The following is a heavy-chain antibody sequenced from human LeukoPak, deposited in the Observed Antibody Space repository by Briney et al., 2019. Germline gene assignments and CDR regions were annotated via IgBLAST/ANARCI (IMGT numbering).Heavy chain of an antibody. CDR2: IIPIFGTA. CDR3: ARARGRPRYYDSSGCYDY. Sequence: SVKDSCKASGGTFSSYAISWVRQAPGQGLEWMGGIIPIFGTANYAQKFQGRVTITADESPSTAYIELSSLSSDDTAVYYCARARGRPRYYDSSGCYDYWGQGTLVTVSS. CDR1: GGTFSSYA. V-gene: IGHV1-69*13. D-gene: IGHD3-22*01. J-gene: IGHJ4*02.